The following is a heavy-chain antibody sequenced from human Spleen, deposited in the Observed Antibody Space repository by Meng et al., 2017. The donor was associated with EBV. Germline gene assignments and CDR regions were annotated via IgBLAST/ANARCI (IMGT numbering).Heavy chain of an antibody. V-gene: IGHV1-69*01. CDR2: LIPMVGAP. D-gene: IGHD3-10*01. CDR3: ASESGRGFTPDY. J-gene: IGHJ4*02. CDR1: GGTFRSDA. Sequence: QVQLLQSGAEENKAGSSVKVSCRTSGGTFRSDAVSWVRQAPGQGLEWMGGLIPMVGAPHYAQKFQGRVTIIADESTSTHSMELNSLRSEDTAMYYCASESGRGFTPDYWGQGTLVTVSS.